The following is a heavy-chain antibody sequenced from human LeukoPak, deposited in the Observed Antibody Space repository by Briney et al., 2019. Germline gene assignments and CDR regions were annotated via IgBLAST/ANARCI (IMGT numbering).Heavy chain of an antibody. CDR3: ARDYGGSSPFDY. V-gene: IGHV3-23*01. D-gene: IGHD4-23*01. CDR1: GFTFSSYA. J-gene: IGHJ4*02. CDR2: ISGSGGST. Sequence: GGSLRLSCAASGFTFSSYAMSWVRQAPGKGLEWASAISGSGGSTYYADSVKGRFTISRDNSKNTLYLQMNSLRAEDTAVYYCARDYGGSSPFDYWGQGTLVTVSS.